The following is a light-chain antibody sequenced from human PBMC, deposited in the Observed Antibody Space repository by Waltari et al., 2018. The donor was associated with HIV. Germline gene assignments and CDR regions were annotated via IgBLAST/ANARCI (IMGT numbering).Light chain of an antibody. CDR2: AKS. V-gene: IGLV1-40*01. CDR1: SSNIGTGYD. J-gene: IGLJ2*01. Sequence: QSVLTQPPSVSGAPGPRVTISCSGSSSNIGTGYDVQWYQQLPGTAPKLLMYAKSYRPSGVPGRFSGSKSGTSASLAITGLQAEDEADYYCQSYDSSLSSVVFGGGTKLTVL. CDR3: QSYDSSLSSVV.